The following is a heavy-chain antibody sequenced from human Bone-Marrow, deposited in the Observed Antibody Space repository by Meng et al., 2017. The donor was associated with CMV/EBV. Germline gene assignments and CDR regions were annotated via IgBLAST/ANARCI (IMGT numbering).Heavy chain of an antibody. D-gene: IGHD5-12*01. V-gene: IGHV1-2*02. CDR2: VNPTFGST. CDR3: VKGSITYGMDV. J-gene: IGHJ6*02. Sequence: ASVKVSCKASGYTFTDYYIFWVRQAPGQGLEWVGWVNPTFGSTSYAHKFQSRVSMISDTSITTAYMDLSGLTSDDSALYYCVKGSITYGMDVWGQGTTVTVSS. CDR1: GYTFTDYY.